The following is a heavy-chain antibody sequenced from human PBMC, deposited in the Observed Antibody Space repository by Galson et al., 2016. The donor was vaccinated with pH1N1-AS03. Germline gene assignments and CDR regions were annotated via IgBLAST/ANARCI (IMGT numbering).Heavy chain of an antibody. CDR3: VRHNSIDYGSGNEGWFDP. V-gene: IGHV3-48*04. Sequence: SLRLSCAGSGFTCRSYSMNWVRQAPGKGLEWLSFISSSSGTIHYADSVKGRFITSRDNAKNSVYLLMNSLRVADTAVYYCVRHNSIDYGSGNEGWFDPWGQGTLVTVSS. J-gene: IGHJ5*02. D-gene: IGHD3-10*01. CDR1: GFTCRSYS. CDR2: ISSSSGTI.